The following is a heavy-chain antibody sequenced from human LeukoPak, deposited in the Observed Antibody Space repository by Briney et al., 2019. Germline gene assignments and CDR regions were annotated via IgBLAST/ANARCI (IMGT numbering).Heavy chain of an antibody. Sequence: GGSLRLSCAASGFSFSGYSMNWVRQAPGKGLEWISYIRSSTSTIYYADSVKGRFTIFTDNAKNSLYLQMNSLRAEDTGVYYCAEGGGLAVSPPNEGFFDQWGLGTLVTVSS. D-gene: IGHD3-16*01. CDR2: IRSSTSTI. CDR3: AEGGGLAVSPPNEGFFDQ. V-gene: IGHV3-48*01. J-gene: IGHJ4*02. CDR1: GFSFSGYS.